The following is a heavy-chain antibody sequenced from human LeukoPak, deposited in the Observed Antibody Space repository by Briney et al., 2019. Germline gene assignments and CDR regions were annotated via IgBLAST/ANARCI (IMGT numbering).Heavy chain of an antibody. CDR3: ARFAAGGSYYYMDV. D-gene: IGHD6-25*01. J-gene: IGHJ6*03. CDR1: GFTFSSYT. V-gene: IGHV3-48*01. CDR2: IGTSSTTI. Sequence: TGGSLRLSCAASGFTFSSYTMNWVRQPPGKGLEWASNIGTSSTTIYYADSVKGRFTISRDNAKNSLYLQMNSLRADDAAVYYCARFAAGGSYYYMDVWGKGTTVTVSS.